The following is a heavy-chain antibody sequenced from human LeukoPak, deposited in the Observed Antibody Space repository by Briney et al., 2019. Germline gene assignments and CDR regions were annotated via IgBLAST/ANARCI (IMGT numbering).Heavy chain of an antibody. CDR3: ARGLYGYYDSSGYYRH. CDR2: INPNSGGT. D-gene: IGHD3-22*01. CDR1: GYIFTDNY. V-gene: IGHV1-2*02. Sequence: ASVRVSCKASGYIFTDNYMHWVRQAPGQGLEWMGWINPNSGGTNYAQKFQGRVTMTRDTSISTAYMELSRLRSDDTAVYYCARGLYGYYDSSGYYRHWGQGTLVTVSS. J-gene: IGHJ4*02.